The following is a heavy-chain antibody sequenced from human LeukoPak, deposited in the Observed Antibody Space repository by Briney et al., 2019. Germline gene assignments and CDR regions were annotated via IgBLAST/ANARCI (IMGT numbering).Heavy chain of an antibody. CDR2: IYSGGST. J-gene: IGHJ3*02. CDR3: ARAPFTYDSSGDSFDI. D-gene: IGHD3-22*01. V-gene: IGHV3-66*01. CDR1: GFTVSSNY. Sequence: GGSLRPSCAASGFTVSSNYMSWVRQAPGKGLEWVSVIYSGGSTYYADSVKGRFTVSRDNSKTTLYLQMNSLRAEDTAVYYCARAPFTYDSSGDSFDIWGQGTMVTVSS.